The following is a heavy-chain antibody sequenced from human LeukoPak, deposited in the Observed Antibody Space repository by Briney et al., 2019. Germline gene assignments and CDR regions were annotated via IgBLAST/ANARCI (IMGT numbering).Heavy chain of an antibody. CDR3: VSWAGKYYETSDFSLAPSNS. D-gene: IGHD3-22*01. V-gene: IGHV3-7*01. CDR2: INEDGSNK. Sequence: PGGSLRLSCAASGFTFSNYWMSWIRQAPGKGLKWAAHINEDGSNKYYVDSVEGRFTISRDNAKNSLYLQMNSLRAEDTAVYYCVSWAGKYYETSDFSLAPSNSWGQGTLVTVSS. CDR1: GFTFSNYW. J-gene: IGHJ4*02.